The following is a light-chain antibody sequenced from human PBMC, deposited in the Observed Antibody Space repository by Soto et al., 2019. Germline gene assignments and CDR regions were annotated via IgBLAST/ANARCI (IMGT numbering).Light chain of an antibody. J-gene: IGKJ3*01. Sequence: EIVLTQSPATLSLSPGERATLSCRASQSIGSFLAWYQQKPGQPPRLLIYDASNRATGIPGRFSGSGSGTEFTLTISSLEPEDFAFYYCQQRGNWPPTFGPGTKVNIK. CDR3: QQRGNWPPT. V-gene: IGKV3-11*01. CDR1: QSIGSF. CDR2: DAS.